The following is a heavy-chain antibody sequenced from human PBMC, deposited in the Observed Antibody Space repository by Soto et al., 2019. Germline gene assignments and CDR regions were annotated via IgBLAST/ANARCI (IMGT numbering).Heavy chain of an antibody. Sequence: ASVKVSCKASGYTFTSYDINWVRQATGQGLEWMGWMNPNSGNTGYAQKFQGRVTMTRNTSISTAYMELSSLRSEDTAVYYCARGRGTDLPYYYYYYMDVWGKGTTVTVSS. CDR2: MNPNSGNT. CDR1: GYTFTSYD. CDR3: ARGRGTDLPYYYYYYMDV. J-gene: IGHJ6*03. V-gene: IGHV1-8*01.